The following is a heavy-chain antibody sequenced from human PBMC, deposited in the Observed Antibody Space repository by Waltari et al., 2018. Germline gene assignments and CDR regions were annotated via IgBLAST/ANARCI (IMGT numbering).Heavy chain of an antibody. CDR2: ISYDGSNK. CDR1: GFTFSSYA. D-gene: IGHD1-1*01. Sequence: QVQLVESGGGVVQPGRSLRLSCAASGFTFSSYAMHWVRQAPGKGLEWVAVISYDGSNKYYADSVKGRFTISRDNSKNTLYLQMNSLRAEDTAVYYCASGKYYFDYWGQGTLVTVSS. V-gene: IGHV3-30-3*01. CDR3: ASGKYYFDY. J-gene: IGHJ4*02.